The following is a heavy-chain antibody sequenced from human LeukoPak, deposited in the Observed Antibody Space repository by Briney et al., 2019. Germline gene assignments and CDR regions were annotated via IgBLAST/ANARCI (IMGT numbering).Heavy chain of an antibody. J-gene: IGHJ6*02. D-gene: IGHD6-19*01. CDR2: IWYAESST. CDR1: GFIFNSYG. CDR3: ARGTPSSSGWLYYGMDV. Sequence: GGSLRLSCAASGFIFNSYGIHWVRQAPGKGLGWVAVIWYAESSTYYTDSVKGRFTISRDNSKNTLYLQMNSLRAEDTAVYYCARGTPSSSGWLYYGMDVWGQGTTVTVSS. V-gene: IGHV3-33*01.